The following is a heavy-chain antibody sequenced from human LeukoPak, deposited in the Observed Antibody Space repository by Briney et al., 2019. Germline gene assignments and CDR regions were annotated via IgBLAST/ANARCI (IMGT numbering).Heavy chain of an antibody. Sequence: GGSLRLSCAASGFTFSSYAMHWVRQAPGKGLEWVAVILYDGSNKYYADSVKGRFTISRDNSKNTLYLQMNSLRAEDTAVYYCAREVGYDSSGYYSSMRFDYWGQGTLVTVSS. V-gene: IGHV3-30-3*01. J-gene: IGHJ4*02. CDR1: GFTFSSYA. CDR2: ILYDGSNK. CDR3: AREVGYDSSGYYSSMRFDY. D-gene: IGHD3-22*01.